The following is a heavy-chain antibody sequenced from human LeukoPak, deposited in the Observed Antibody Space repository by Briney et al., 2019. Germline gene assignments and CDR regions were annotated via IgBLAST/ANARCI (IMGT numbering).Heavy chain of an antibody. Sequence: GGSLRLSCASSVVTFSSYAMSWVRQAPGKGLEWVSGISGSGGSTFYADSVKGRFTISRDNSKSTLFLQMNSLRAEDTAVYYCARGILYPAFYFDYWGQGTLVTVSS. CDR1: VVTFSSYA. CDR3: ARGILYPAFYFDY. J-gene: IGHJ4*02. CDR2: ISGSGGST. V-gene: IGHV3-23*01. D-gene: IGHD3-3*02.